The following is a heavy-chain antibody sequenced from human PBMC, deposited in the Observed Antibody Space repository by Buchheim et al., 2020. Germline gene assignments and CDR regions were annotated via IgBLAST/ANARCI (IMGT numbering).Heavy chain of an antibody. CDR1: GFIFSSNA. CDR2: ISHDGSKK. Sequence: QLQLVESGGGVVQPGRSLRLSCAASGFIFSSNARHWVRQWPWTVLEWVAGISHDGSKKYSVDSMKGRFTISRDNSKDTLYLQMNILRADDTAVYSCARESSSWYVGTSLDYWGQGTL. D-gene: IGHD6-13*01. J-gene: IGHJ4*02. V-gene: IGHV3-30*03. CDR3: ARESSSWYVGTSLDY.